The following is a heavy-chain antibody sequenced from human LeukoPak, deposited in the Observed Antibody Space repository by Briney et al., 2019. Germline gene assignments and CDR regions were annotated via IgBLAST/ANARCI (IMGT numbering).Heavy chain of an antibody. V-gene: IGHV1-18*01. CDR1: GYTFTSYG. CDR3: ARASGLPLTYYDYVRGSYRLDY. J-gene: IGHJ4*02. Sequence: ASVKVSCKASGYTFTSYGISWVRQAPGQGLEWMGWISAYNGNTNYAQKLQGRVTMTTDTSTSTAYMELRSLRSDDTAVYYCARASGLPLTYYDYVRGSYRLDYWGQGTLVTVSS. D-gene: IGHD3-16*02. CDR2: ISAYNGNT.